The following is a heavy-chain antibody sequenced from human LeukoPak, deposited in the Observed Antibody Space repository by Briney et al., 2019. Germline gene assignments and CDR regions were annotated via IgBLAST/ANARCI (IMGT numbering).Heavy chain of an antibody. D-gene: IGHD4-4*01. V-gene: IGHV3-33*01. CDR3: ARGGTTVTTPTYFDY. J-gene: IGHJ4*02. CDR2: IWYDGSNK. Sequence: PGGSLRLSCAASGFTFSSYGMHWVRQAPGKGLEWVAVIWYDGSNKYYADSVKGRFTISRDNSKNTLYLQMNSLRAVDTAVYYCARGGTTVTTPTYFDYWGQGTLVTVSS. CDR1: GFTFSSYG.